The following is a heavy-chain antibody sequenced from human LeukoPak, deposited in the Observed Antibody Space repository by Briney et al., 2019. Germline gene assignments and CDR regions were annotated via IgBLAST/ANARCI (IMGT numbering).Heavy chain of an antibody. CDR1: GFSLSKLRGR. Sequence: SGPTLANATQTLTLTCTISGFSLSKLRGRVRWIRQPPGKAVEWHAIPSWNDDKRYRPSMKRSTTISKDTSKTQVVFTMTNMDPVDTATYYCGHRPREIWGNYQNGGQGTPVTVSS. D-gene: IGHD3-16*02. J-gene: IGHJ4*02. CDR3: GHRPREIWGNYQN. V-gene: IGHV2-5*01. CDR2: PSWNDDK.